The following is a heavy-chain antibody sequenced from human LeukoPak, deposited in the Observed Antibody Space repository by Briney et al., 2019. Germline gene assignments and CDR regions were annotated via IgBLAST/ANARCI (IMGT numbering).Heavy chain of an antibody. Sequence: SETLSLTCAVYGGSFSGYYWSWIRQPPGKGLEWIGEINHSGSTNYNPSLKSRVTISVDTSKNQFSLKLSSVTAADTAVYYCAKEGVVGAYGHFDYWGQGTLVTVSS. V-gene: IGHV4-34*01. CDR2: INHSGST. D-gene: IGHD2-15*01. J-gene: IGHJ4*02. CDR3: AKEGVVGAYGHFDY. CDR1: GGSFSGYY.